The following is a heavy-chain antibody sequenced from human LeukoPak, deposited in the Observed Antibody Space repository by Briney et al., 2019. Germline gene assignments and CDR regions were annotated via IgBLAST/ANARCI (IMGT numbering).Heavy chain of an antibody. CDR2: ISSSGSAI. CDR3: ARDHKAAAGRDFDY. Sequence: GGSLRLSCAASGFTFSSYGMHWVRQAPGKGLEWVSYISSSGSAIYYADSVKGRFTISRDNAKNSLYLQMNGLRDEDTAVYYCARDHKAAAGRDFDYWGQGTLVTVSS. CDR1: GFTFSSYG. J-gene: IGHJ4*02. D-gene: IGHD6-13*01. V-gene: IGHV3-48*02.